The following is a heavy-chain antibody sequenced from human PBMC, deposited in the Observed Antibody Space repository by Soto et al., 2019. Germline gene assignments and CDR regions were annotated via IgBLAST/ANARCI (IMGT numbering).Heavy chain of an antibody. CDR2: FDPEDGET. CDR3: AKVVPAAKSRYYYYMDV. J-gene: IGHJ6*03. D-gene: IGHD2-2*01. Sequence: ASVKVSCKVSGYTLTELSMHWVRQAPGKGLEWMGGFDPEDGETIYAQKFQGRVTMTEDTSTDTAYMELSSLRSEDTAVYYCAKVVPAAKSRYYYYMDVWGKGTTVTVSS. CDR1: GYTLTELS. V-gene: IGHV1-24*01.